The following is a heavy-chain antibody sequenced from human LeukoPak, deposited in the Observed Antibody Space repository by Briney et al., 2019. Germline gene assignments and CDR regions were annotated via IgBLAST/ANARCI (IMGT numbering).Heavy chain of an antibody. CDR3: ARRYSSSWYVGFFDP. CDR1: GASIRNYY. D-gene: IGHD6-13*01. Sequence: SETLSLTCTVSGASIRNYYWSWIRQSPGKGLEWIGYIYYSGSTNYNPSLESRVALSVDTSKNQFSLRLSSVTAADTAIYYCARRYSSSWYVGFFDPWGQGTLVTVSS. CDR2: IYYSGST. V-gene: IGHV4-59*08. J-gene: IGHJ5*02.